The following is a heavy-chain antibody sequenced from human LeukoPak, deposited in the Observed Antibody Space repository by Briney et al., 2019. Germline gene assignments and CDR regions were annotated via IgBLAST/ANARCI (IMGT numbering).Heavy chain of an antibody. CDR3: ASSGSYRFDY. J-gene: IGHJ4*02. Sequence: GGSLRLSCAASGFTFNTYTMNWVRQAPGKGLEWVSSVSRSSSDTYYADSVKGRFTISRDNAKNSLYLQMNSLRDEDTAVYYCASSGSYRFDYWGQGTLVTVSS. CDR2: VSRSSSDT. V-gene: IGHV3-21*01. D-gene: IGHD1-26*01. CDR1: GFTFNTYT.